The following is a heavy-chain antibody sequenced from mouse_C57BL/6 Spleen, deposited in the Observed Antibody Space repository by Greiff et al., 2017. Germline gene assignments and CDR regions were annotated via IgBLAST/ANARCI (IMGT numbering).Heavy chain of an antibody. D-gene: IGHD2-4*01. Sequence: QVQLQQSGAELARPGASVKLSCKASGYTFTSYGISWVKQRTGQGLEWIGEIYPRSGNTYYNEKFKGKATLTADKSSSTAYMELRSLTSEDSAVYFCARCYYDNGVWYFDYWGTGTTVTVSS. CDR3: ARCYYDNGVWYFDY. J-gene: IGHJ1*03. CDR1: GYTFTSYG. CDR2: IYPRSGNT. V-gene: IGHV1-81*01.